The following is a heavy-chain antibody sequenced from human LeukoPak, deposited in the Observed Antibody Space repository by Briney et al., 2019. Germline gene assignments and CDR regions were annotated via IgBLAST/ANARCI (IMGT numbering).Heavy chain of an antibody. CDR3: VSQSYSGSDNYFFHY. CDR2: ISGSGERT. Sequence: PGGSLRLSRVTSGFTFSTYAMSWVRQAPGKGLEWVSIISGSGERTYYADSVKGRFTVSRDNSKNTLYLQMKSLRAEDTAVYYCVSQSYSGSDNYFFHYWGQGTLVAVSS. D-gene: IGHD1-26*01. J-gene: IGHJ4*02. V-gene: IGHV3-23*01. CDR1: GFTFSTYA.